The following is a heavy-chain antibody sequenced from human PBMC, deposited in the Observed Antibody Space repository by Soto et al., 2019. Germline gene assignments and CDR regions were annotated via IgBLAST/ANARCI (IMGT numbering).Heavy chain of an antibody. CDR2: IIPIFGTA. CDR3: ARDLWGDGYNSERGYFDY. Sequence: QVQLVQSGAEVKKPGSSVKVSCKASGGTFSSYAISWVRQAPRQGLEWMGGIIPIFGTANYAQKFQGRVTITADESTSTAYMELSSLRSEDTAVYYCARDLWGDGYNSERGYFDYWGQGTLVTVSS. J-gene: IGHJ4*02. CDR1: GGTFSSYA. D-gene: IGHD5-12*01. V-gene: IGHV1-69*01.